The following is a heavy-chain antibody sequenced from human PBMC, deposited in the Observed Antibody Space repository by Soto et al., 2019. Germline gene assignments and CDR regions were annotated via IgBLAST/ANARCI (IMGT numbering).Heavy chain of an antibody. J-gene: IGHJ4*02. CDR1: GFTFSSYG. CDR2: IWYDGSNK. Sequence: GGSLRLSCAASGFTFSSYGMHWVRQAPGKGLEWVAVIWYDGSNKYYADSVKGRFTISRDNSKNTLYLQMNSLRAEDTAVYYCTTDKIRLRRQQLANDYWGQGTLVTVSS. CDR3: TTDKIRLRRQQLANDY. V-gene: IGHV3-33*01. D-gene: IGHD6-13*01.